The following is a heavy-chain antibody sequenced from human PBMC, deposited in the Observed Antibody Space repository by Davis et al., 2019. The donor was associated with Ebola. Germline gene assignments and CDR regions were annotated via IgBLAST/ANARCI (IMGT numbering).Heavy chain of an antibody. Sequence: PGGSLRLSCAASGFTFSSYGMHWVRQAPGKGLEWVAVIWYDGSNKYYADSVKGRFTISRDNSKNTLYLQMNSLRAEDTAVYYCARDGDRDGYNFDWYFDLWGRGTLVTVSS. D-gene: IGHD5-24*01. CDR3: ARDGDRDGYNFDWYFDL. CDR1: GFTFSSYG. CDR2: IWYDGSNK. J-gene: IGHJ2*01. V-gene: IGHV3-33*01.